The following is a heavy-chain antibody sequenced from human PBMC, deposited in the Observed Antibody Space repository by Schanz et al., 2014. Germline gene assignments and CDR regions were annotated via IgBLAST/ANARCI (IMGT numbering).Heavy chain of an antibody. CDR1: GGSFGDSY. CDR3: RVWFGELRLDY. Sequence: QVQLQQWGAGLLKPSETLSLTCAVYGGSFGDSYWSWVRQSPGKGLEWIGEINHSASTKYNPSLKTRVTMSQDTSKNQFSLKLSSVTAADTAVYYCRVWFGELRLDYWGQGTLVTVSS. D-gene: IGHD3-10*01. CDR2: INHSAST. V-gene: IGHV4-34*01. J-gene: IGHJ4*02.